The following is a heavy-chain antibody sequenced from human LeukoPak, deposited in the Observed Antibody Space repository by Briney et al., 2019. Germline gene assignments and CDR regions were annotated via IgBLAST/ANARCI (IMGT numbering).Heavy chain of an antibody. Sequence: GGSLRLSCAASGFTFSSYGMHWVRQAPGKGLEWVAVIWYDGSNKYYADSVKGRFTISRDNSKNTLYLQMNSLRAEDTAVYYCARDSRAAAGTLSLDYWGQGTLVTVSS. J-gene: IGHJ4*02. CDR1: GFTFSSYG. CDR2: IWYDGSNK. CDR3: ARDSRAAAGTLSLDY. V-gene: IGHV3-30*19. D-gene: IGHD6-13*01.